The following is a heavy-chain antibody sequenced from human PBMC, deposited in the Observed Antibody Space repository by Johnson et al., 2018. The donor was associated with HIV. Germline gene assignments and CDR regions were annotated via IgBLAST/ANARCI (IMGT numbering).Heavy chain of an antibody. D-gene: IGHD5-12*01. Sequence: MQLVESGGGVVQPGRSLRLSCVASGFTFNSYAMHWVRQAPGKGLEWVAIISYDGTNKYYADSVKGRLTISRDRSKNTLYLQMNSLRVEDTAVYYCARDESGYDEGFDAFDIWGQGTMVTVSS. V-gene: IGHV3-30*04. CDR3: ARDESGYDEGFDAFDI. CDR2: ISYDGTNK. CDR1: GFTFNSYA. J-gene: IGHJ3*02.